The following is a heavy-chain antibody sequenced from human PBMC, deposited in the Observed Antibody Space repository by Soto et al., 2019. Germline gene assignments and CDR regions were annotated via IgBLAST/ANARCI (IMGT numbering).Heavy chain of an antibody. CDR3: TTGGLELVDGAFDI. CDR2: IKSKTDGGTT. CDR1: GFTFSSYG. J-gene: IGHJ3*02. Sequence: GGSLRLSCAASGFTFSSYGMHWVRQAPGKGLEWVGRIKSKTDGGTTDYAAPVKGRFTISRDDSKNTLYLQMNSLKTEDTAVYYCTTGGLELVDGAFDIWGQGTMVTVSS. V-gene: IGHV3-15*07. D-gene: IGHD1-7*01.